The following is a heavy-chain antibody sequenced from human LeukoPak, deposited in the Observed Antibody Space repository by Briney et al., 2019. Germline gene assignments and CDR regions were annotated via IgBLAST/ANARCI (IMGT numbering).Heavy chain of an antibody. J-gene: IGHJ4*02. CDR3: AIRYSSGWYY. D-gene: IGHD6-19*01. V-gene: IGHV1-69*13. CDR1: GGTFSSYA. Sequence: ASVKVSCKASGGTFSSYAISGVRQAPGQGLEWMGGIIPIFGTANYAQKFQGRVTITADESTSTAYMELSSLRSEDTAVYYCAIRYSSGWYYWGQGTLVTVSS. CDR2: IIPIFGTA.